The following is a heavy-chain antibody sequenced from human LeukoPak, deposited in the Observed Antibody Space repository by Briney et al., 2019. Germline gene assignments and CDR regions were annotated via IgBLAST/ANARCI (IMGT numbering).Heavy chain of an antibody. J-gene: IGHJ3*02. Sequence: GGSLRLSCAASGFTVSSNYMSWVRQAPGKGLEWVSVIYSGGSTYYADSVKGRFTISRDNSKNTLYLQMNSLRAEDTAVYYCARGAQIVVVPAATGAFDIWGQGTMVTVYS. V-gene: IGHV3-66*01. D-gene: IGHD2-2*01. CDR1: GFTVSSNY. CDR2: IYSGGST. CDR3: ARGAQIVVVPAATGAFDI.